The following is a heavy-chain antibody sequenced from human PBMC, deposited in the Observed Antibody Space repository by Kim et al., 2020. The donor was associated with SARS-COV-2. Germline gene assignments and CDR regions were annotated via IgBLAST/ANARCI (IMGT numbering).Heavy chain of an antibody. CDR3: AREGGFIAPVASMDV. J-gene: IGHJ6*02. V-gene: IGHV1-18*01. Sequence: ASVKVSCKASGYAFVSYGITWVRQAPGQGLEWMGWISPHSGKTIYAEKFQGRVIMTTDTSTNTAYVELRSLRSDDTALYYCAREGGFIAPVASMDVWGQGTTVTVSS. D-gene: IGHD6-13*01. CDR2: ISPHSGKT. CDR1: GYAFVSYG.